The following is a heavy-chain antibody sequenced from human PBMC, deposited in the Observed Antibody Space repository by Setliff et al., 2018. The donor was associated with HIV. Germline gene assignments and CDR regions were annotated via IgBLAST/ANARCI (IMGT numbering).Heavy chain of an antibody. CDR1: GFTFSSYT. D-gene: IGHD2-21*02. CDR3: ARDEAYCGGDCYPHPSFQH. V-gene: IGHV3-21*01. Sequence: PGGSLRLSCAASGFTFSSYTMNWVRQAPGKGLEWVSSISTSSSYIYYADSVKGRFITSRDNAENSLYLQMISLIAEDTAVYYCARDEAYCGGDCYPHPSFQHWGQGTLVTVSS. CDR2: ISTSSSYI. J-gene: IGHJ1*01.